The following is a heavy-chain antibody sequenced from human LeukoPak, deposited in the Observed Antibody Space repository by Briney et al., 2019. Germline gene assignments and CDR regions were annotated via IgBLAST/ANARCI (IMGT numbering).Heavy chain of an antibody. CDR3: ARDYGGNSVGDAFDI. Sequence: ASVKVSCKASGYTFIDYYMHWVRQAPGQGLEWMGWINPNSGDTNYAQKVQGRVTMTTDTSTSTAYMELRSLRSDDTAVYYCARDYGGNSVGDAFDIWGQGTMVTVSS. V-gene: IGHV1-2*02. J-gene: IGHJ3*02. D-gene: IGHD4-23*01. CDR2: INPNSGDT. CDR1: GYTFIDYY.